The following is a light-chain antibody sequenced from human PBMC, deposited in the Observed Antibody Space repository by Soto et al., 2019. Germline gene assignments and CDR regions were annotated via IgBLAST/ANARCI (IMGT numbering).Light chain of an antibody. CDR2: AAS. CDR1: QSVRSA. V-gene: IGKV3-15*01. J-gene: IGKJ4*01. CDR3: QQYKHWPPLT. Sequence: EIVMTQSPATLSVSPGETATLSCRASQSVRSAVAWYQHKPGQAPRLLIVAASITATCVPGRFSGGGYATEFTINHSSLHSEDFAVYYCQQYKHWPPLTFGGETTVEIK.